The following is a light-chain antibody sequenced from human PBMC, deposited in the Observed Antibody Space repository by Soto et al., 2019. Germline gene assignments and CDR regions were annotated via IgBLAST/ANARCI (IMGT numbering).Light chain of an antibody. Sequence: QSVLTQPPSVSAAPGQKVTISCSGSSSNIGNNYVYWYQQLPGTAPKLLIYENNKRPSGIPDRFSGSKSGTSATLGITGLQTGDEADYYCGTWDSSPWVFGGGTKVTVL. J-gene: IGLJ3*02. CDR3: GTWDSSPWV. CDR2: ENN. CDR1: SSNIGNNY. V-gene: IGLV1-51*02.